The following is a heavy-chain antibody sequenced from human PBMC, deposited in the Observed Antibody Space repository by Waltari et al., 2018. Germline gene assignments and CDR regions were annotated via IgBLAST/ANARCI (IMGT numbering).Heavy chain of an antibody. CDR3: AHLYSGSYYLDY. CDR2: SSRNDNK. V-gene: IGHV2-5*01. J-gene: IGHJ4*02. Sequence: QLTLKESGPTLVKPTQTLKLTCTFFGFSLSTSGVGVGWTRQAPGKALGWFALSSRNDNKPYSPSLKIRLTITKDTSKNQLVLTMTTMDPVDTAAYYCAHLYSGSYYLDYCGRGTLVTVSS. CDR1: GFSLSTSGVG. D-gene: IGHD1-26*01.